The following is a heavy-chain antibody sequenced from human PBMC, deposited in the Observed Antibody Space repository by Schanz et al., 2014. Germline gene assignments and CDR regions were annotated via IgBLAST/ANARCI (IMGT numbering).Heavy chain of an antibody. CDR1: GFTFSSYA. CDR3: AKEPSHGDYDYCLDY. D-gene: IGHD3-22*01. J-gene: IGHJ4*02. V-gene: IGHV3-23*01. CDR2: ISGSGGST. Sequence: EVQLLESGGGLVQPGRSLRLSCAASGFTFSSYAMSWVRQAPGKGLEWVSAISGSGGSTYYADSVKGRFAISRDNSKNTLNLQRNSLRAEDTAVYYCAKEPSHGDYDYCLDYWGQGTLVTVSS.